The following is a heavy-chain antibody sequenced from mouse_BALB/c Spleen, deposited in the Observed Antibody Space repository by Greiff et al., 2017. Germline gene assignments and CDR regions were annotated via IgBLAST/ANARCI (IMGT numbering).Heavy chain of an antibody. CDR2: IWSGGST. CDR1: GFSLTSYG. Sequence: QVQLQQSGPGLVQPSQSLSITCTVSGFSLTSYGVHWVRQSPGKGLEWLGVIWSGGSTDYNAAFISRLSISKDNSKSQVFFKMNSLQANDTAMYYCARQIGYYGSSYSSYYAMDYWGQGTSVTVSS. D-gene: IGHD1-1*01. CDR3: ARQIGYYGSSYSSYYAMDY. V-gene: IGHV2-2*02. J-gene: IGHJ4*01.